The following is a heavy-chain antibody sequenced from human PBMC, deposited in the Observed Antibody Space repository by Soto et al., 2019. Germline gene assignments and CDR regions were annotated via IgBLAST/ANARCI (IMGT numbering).Heavy chain of an antibody. CDR1: GGTFSSYA. J-gene: IGHJ6*02. D-gene: IGHD2-2*01. Sequence: QVQLVQSGAEVKKPGSSVKVSCKASGGTFSSYAISWVRQAPGQGLEWMGGIIPIFGTANNAQKFQGRVTITADESTSTAYMELSSLRSEDTAVYYCASGARYCSSTSCYSYGMDVWGQGTTVTVSS. CDR2: IIPIFGTA. V-gene: IGHV1-69*01. CDR3: ASGARYCSSTSCYSYGMDV.